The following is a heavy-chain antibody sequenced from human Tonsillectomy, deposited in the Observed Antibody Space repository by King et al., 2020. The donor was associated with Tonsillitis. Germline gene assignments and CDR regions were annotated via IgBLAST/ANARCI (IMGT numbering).Heavy chain of an antibody. Sequence: VQLVESGGGVVQPGGSLRLSCAASGFGFSSYGMHWVRQAPGKGLEWVAFIRYNGDKKYYADSVKGRFTLSRDNSKNTLYLQMNSRTAADTAIYYCAKDRLRRSFDYWGQGTLVTVSS. CDR2: IRYNGDKK. D-gene: IGHD4-17*01. V-gene: IGHV3-30*02. CDR1: GFGFSSYG. J-gene: IGHJ4*02. CDR3: AKDRLRRSFDY.